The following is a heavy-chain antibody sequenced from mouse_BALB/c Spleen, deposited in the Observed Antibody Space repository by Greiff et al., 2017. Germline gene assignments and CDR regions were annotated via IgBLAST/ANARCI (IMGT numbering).Heavy chain of an antibody. CDR2: ILPGSGST. V-gene: IGHV1-9*01. CDR1: GYTFSSYW. Sequence: VQLQQSGAELMKPGASVKISCKATGYTFSSYWIEWVKQRPGHGLEWIGEILPGSGSTNYNGKFKGKATFTADTSSNTAYMQLSSLTSEDSAVYYCARLRLAYWGQGTLVTVSA. J-gene: IGHJ3*01. CDR3: ARLRLAY. D-gene: IGHD1-2*01.